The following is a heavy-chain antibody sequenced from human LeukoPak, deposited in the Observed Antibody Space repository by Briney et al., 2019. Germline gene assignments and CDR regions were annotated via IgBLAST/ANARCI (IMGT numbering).Heavy chain of an antibody. CDR1: GGSFSGYY. D-gene: IGHD3-22*01. Sequence: SETLSLTCAVYGGSFSGYYWSWIRQPPGKGLEWIGEINHSGSTNYNPSLKSRVTISVDTSKNQFSLKLNSVTAADTAAYYCARAGYDYDTSGSHLGYFDNWGQGALVTVSS. CDR2: INHSGST. J-gene: IGHJ4*02. V-gene: IGHV4-34*01. CDR3: ARAGYDYDTSGSHLGYFDN.